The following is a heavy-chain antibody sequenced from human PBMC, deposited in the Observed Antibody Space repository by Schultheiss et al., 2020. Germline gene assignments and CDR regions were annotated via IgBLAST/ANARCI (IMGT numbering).Heavy chain of an antibody. D-gene: IGHD4-11*01. CDR2: VHHDGSS. Sequence: SETLSLTCAISGGSFRGYHCTWIRQSPDRGLEWLGEVHHDGSSRYSPSLASRLTMSLDASKNQFFLTLTSMTTADTGIYFCARGLYSDWPPPHYWGQGTPVTVSS. V-gene: IGHV4-34*01. J-gene: IGHJ4*02. CDR1: GGSFRGYH. CDR3: ARGLYSDWPPPHY.